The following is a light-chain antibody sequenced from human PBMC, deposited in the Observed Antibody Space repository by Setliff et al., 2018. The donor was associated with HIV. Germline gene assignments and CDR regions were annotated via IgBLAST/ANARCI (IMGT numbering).Light chain of an antibody. J-gene: IGLJ1*01. CDR1: SSDIGGYNY. V-gene: IGLV2-14*03. CDR2: NVN. Sequence: QSALTQPASVSGSPGQTITISCTGTSSDIGGYNYVSWYQQHPVKAPTLLIYNVNNRPSGVSNRFSGSKSGNTASLSISELRAEDETDYYCNSYTITTFYVFGSGTKVTVL. CDR3: NSYTITTFYV.